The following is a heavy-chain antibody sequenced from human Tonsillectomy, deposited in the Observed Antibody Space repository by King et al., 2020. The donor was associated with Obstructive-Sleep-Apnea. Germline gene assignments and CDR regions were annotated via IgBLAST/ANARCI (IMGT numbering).Heavy chain of an antibody. V-gene: IGHV3-13*04. CDR1: GFTFSSYD. J-gene: IGHJ3*02. D-gene: IGHD2-21*02. Sequence: VQLVESGGGLVQPGGSLRLSCAASGFTFSSYDMHWVRHATGKGLEWVSAIGTAGDTYYPGSVKGRFTISRENAKNSLYLQMNSLRAGDTAVYYCARGVSRVVVTAIRSAFDIWGQGTMVTVSS. CDR3: ARGVSRVVVTAIRSAFDI. CDR2: IGTAGDT.